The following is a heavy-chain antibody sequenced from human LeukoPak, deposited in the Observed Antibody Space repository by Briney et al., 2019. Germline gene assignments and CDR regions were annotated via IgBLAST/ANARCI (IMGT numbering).Heavy chain of an antibody. D-gene: IGHD3-9*01. CDR1: RFTFSSYE. CDR2: ISSSGSTI. J-gene: IGHJ6*03. CDR3: ARELYYDILTGYMDV. V-gene: IGHV3-48*03. Sequence: GGSLRLSCAASRFTFSSYEMNWVRQAPGKGLEWVSYISSSGSTIYYADSVKGRFTISRDNAKNSLYLQMNSLRAEDTAVYYRARELYYDILTGYMDVWGKGTTVTISS.